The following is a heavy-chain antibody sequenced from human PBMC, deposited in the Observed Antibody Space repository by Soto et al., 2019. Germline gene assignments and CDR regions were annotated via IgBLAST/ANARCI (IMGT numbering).Heavy chain of an antibody. J-gene: IGHJ4*02. CDR1: GGSISSYY. Sequence: PSETLSLTCTVSGGSISSYYWSWIRQPPGKGLEWIGYIYYSGSTNYNPSLKSRVTISVDTSKNQFSLKLSSVTAADTAVYYCARRGGLRYPFDYWGQGTLVTVSS. D-gene: IGHD3-16*01. V-gene: IGHV4-59*01. CDR3: ARRGGLRYPFDY. CDR2: IYYSGST.